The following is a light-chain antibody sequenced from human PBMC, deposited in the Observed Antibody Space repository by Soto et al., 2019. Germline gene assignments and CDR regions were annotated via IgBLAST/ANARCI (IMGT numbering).Light chain of an antibody. Sequence: SALTQPPSASGSPGQSVTISCTGTSSDVGGYNYVSWYQQHPGKAPKLMIYEVSKGPSGVPDRFSGSKSGNTASLTVSGLQAEDEADYYCSSYAGSKYVFGTGTKVTVL. CDR2: EVS. CDR3: SSYAGSKYV. CDR1: SSDVGGYNY. J-gene: IGLJ1*01. V-gene: IGLV2-8*01.